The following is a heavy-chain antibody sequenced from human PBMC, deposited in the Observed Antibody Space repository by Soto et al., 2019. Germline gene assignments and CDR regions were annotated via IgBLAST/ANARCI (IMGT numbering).Heavy chain of an antibody. J-gene: IGHJ4*02. CDR2: INPAFQLR. Sequence: QVQLLQSGTEVKRPGSSVKVSCRASGVSFNSYGLAWVRQAPGRGLEWVGKINPAFQLRNYQQSVQGRVTITADTSTRTAYMELSGLTSEDTAVYYCARMKLASLDHWGQGTLVTVSS. V-gene: IGHV1-69*09. CDR1: GVSFNSYG. CDR3: ARMKLASLDH.